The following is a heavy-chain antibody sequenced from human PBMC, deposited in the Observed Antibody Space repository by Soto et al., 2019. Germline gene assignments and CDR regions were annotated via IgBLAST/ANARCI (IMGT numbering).Heavy chain of an antibody. D-gene: IGHD6-13*01. V-gene: IGHV3-30-3*01. CDR1: GFTFSSYA. Sequence: QVQLVESGGGVVQPGRSLRLSCAASGFTFSSYAMHWVRQAPGKGLEWVAVISYDGSNKYYADSVKGRFTISRDNSKNTLYLQMNSLRAEDTAVNYCASESSSWYYFDYWGQGTLVTVSS. CDR3: ASESSSWYYFDY. CDR2: ISYDGSNK. J-gene: IGHJ4*02.